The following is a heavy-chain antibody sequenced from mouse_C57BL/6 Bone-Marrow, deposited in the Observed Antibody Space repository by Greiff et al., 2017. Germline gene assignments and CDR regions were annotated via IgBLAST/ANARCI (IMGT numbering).Heavy chain of an antibody. D-gene: IGHD4-1*01. Sequence: VQLQQSGPVLVKPGASVKMSCKASGYTFTDYYMNWVKQSHGKSLEWIGVINPYNGGTSYNQKFKGKAKLTVDKSSSPAYMELNSLTSEDSAVYYCASSNWEAYWGQGTLVTVSA. CDR1: GYTFTDYY. J-gene: IGHJ3*01. CDR2: INPYNGGT. V-gene: IGHV1-19*01. CDR3: ASSNWEAY.